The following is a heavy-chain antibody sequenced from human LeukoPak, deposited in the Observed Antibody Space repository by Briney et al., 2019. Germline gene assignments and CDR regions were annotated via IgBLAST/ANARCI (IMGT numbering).Heavy chain of an antibody. J-gene: IGHJ5*02. CDR2: ICGSDGST. V-gene: IGHV3-23*01. CDR1: GFTFSTHA. CDR3: AKDIGPLNSYDSSGYPEFDP. Sequence: GGSLRLSCVASGFTFSTHAMSWVRLAPGKGLEWVSAICGSDGSTYYADSVKGRFTISRDNSKNTLYLQMNSLSAEDTAVYYCAKDIGPLNSYDSSGYPEFDPWGQGTLVTVSS. D-gene: IGHD3-22*01.